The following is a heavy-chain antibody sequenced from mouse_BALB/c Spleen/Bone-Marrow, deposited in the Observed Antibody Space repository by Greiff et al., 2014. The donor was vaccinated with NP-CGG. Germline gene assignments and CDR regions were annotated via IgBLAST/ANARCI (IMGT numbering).Heavy chain of an antibody. CDR2: ISSGGST. Sequence: DVKLVESGGGLVKPGGSLKLSCAASGSTFSGYAMSWVRQTPEKRLEWVASISSGGSTFYPDSVKGRFTISRDNARNILYLQMSSLRSEDTAMYYCARRKTTILTTFYWYFDVWGAGTTVTVSS. CDR1: GSTFSGYA. J-gene: IGHJ1*01. D-gene: IGHD2-5*01. CDR3: ARRKTTILTTFYWYFDV. V-gene: IGHV5-6-5*01.